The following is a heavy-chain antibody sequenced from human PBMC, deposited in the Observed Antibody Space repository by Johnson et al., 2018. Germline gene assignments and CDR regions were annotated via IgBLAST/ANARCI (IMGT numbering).Heavy chain of an antibody. CDR1: GFTFNNYA. J-gene: IGHJ6*03. V-gene: IGHV3-30-3*01. Sequence: VQLVESGGGVVQPGRSLRLSCAASGFTFNNYAMHWVHQAPGKGLEWVAVISYDGSNKNYADSVRGRFTISRDKSKNTLYLQMNSLRAEDTAVYYCARGGGVVVATGGYMDVWGKGTTVTVSS. D-gene: IGHD5-12*01. CDR3: ARGGGVVVATGGYMDV. CDR2: ISYDGSNK.